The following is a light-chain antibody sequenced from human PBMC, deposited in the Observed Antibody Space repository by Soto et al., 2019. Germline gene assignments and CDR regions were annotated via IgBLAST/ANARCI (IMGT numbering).Light chain of an antibody. J-gene: IGLJ7*01. V-gene: IGLV2-23*01. CDR3: CSYATGDSAV. CDR1: SSDVGSYNL. CDR2: EGS. Sequence: QSVLTQPASVSGSPGQSITICCTGTSSDVGSYNLVSWYQQHPGKAPKLMIFEGSKRPSGVSNRFSGSKSGNTASLTISGLQAEDEADYYCCSYATGDSAVFGGGTQLTVL.